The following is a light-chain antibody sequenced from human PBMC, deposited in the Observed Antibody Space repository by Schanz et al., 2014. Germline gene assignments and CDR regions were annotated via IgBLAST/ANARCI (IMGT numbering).Light chain of an antibody. CDR2: GAS. CDR3: QQYNSYSWT. Sequence: ETVMTQSPATLSVSPGERATLSCRASQSISNNLAWYQQKRGQAPRLLIFGASIRATGVPARFSGSGSGTEFTLTISSLQSEDFATYHCQQYNSYSWTFGQGTKVEIK. J-gene: IGKJ1*01. CDR1: QSISNN. V-gene: IGKV3-15*01.